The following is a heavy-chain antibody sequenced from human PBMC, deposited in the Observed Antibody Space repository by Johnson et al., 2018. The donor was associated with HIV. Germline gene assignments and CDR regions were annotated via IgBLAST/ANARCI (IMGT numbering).Heavy chain of an antibody. D-gene: IGHD4-17*01. J-gene: IGHJ3*02. CDR2: IYSGGST. CDR3: ARDRSPYYGDYKSAFDI. V-gene: IGHV3-66*01. CDR1: GFTVISNY. Sequence: VQLVESGGGLVQPGGSLRLSCAASGFTVISNYMSWVRQAPGKGLEWVSVIYSGGSTYYTDSVKGRFTISRDNSKNTLYLQMNSLRAEATAVYYCARDRSPYYGDYKSAFDIWGQGTMVTVSS.